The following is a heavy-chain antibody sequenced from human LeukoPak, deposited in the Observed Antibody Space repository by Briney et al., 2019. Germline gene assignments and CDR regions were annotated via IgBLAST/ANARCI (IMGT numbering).Heavy chain of an antibody. CDR2: INSDGSST. CDR3: AKVGAAAATRYFDY. V-gene: IGHV3-74*01. D-gene: IGHD6-13*01. Sequence: GGSLRLSCAASGFTFSSYWMHWVRQAPGKGLVWVSRINSDGSSTSYADSVKGRFTISRDNSKNTLYLQMNSLRAEDTAVYYCAKVGAAAATRYFDYWGQGTLVTVSS. J-gene: IGHJ4*02. CDR1: GFTFSSYW.